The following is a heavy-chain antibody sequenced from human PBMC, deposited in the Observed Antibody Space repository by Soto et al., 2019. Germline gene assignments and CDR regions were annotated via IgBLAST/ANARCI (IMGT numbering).Heavy chain of an antibody. Sequence: EVQLLESGGGLVQPGGSLRLSCAASGFTFSSYAMSWVRQAPGKGLEWVSAISGSGGSTYYADSMKGRFTISRDNSKNTLYLQMNSLRAEDTAVYYCAKVGDILTGYFNYWYFDLWGRGTLVTVSS. D-gene: IGHD3-9*01. CDR2: ISGSGGST. CDR3: AKVGDILTGYFNYWYFDL. CDR1: GFTFSSYA. J-gene: IGHJ2*01. V-gene: IGHV3-23*01.